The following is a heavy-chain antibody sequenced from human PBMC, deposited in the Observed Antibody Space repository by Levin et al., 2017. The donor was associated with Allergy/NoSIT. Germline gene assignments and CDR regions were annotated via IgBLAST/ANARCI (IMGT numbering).Heavy chain of an antibody. CDR1: GFTFSSYS. Sequence: PGGSLRLSCAASGFTFSSYSMNWVRQAPGKGLEWVSSISSSSSYIYYADSVKGRFTISRDNAKNSLYLQMNSLRAEDTAVYYCARGGASKPEDYYGSGSSFLFDYWGQGTLVTVSS. CDR2: ISSSSSYI. D-gene: IGHD3-10*01. CDR3: ARGGASKPEDYYGSGSSFLFDY. V-gene: IGHV3-21*01. J-gene: IGHJ4*02.